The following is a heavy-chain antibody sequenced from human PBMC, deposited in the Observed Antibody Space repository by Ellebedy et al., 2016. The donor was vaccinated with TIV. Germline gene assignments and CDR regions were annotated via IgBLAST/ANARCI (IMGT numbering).Heavy chain of an antibody. V-gene: IGHV1-3*01. D-gene: IGHD3-9*01. CDR2: INAGNGNT. CDR1: GYTLTELS. Sequence: ASVKVSXXVSGYTLTELSMHWVRQAPGQRLEWMGWINAGNGNTKYSQKFQGRVTITRDTSASTAYMELSSLRSEDTAVYYCARDRAYYDILTGYSQTPDAFDIWGQGTMVTVSS. J-gene: IGHJ3*02. CDR3: ARDRAYYDILTGYSQTPDAFDI.